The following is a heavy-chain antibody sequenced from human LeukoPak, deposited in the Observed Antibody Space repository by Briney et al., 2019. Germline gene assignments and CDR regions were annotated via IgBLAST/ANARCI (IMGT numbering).Heavy chain of an antibody. CDR2: INHSGST. CDR1: GGSFSGYY. Sequence: PSETLSLTCAVYGGSFSGYYWSWIRQPPGKGLEWIGEINHSGSTNYNPSLKSRVTISVDTSKNQFSLKLSSVTAADTAVYYCARLYDILTGPIDYWGQGTLVTVSS. J-gene: IGHJ4*02. V-gene: IGHV4-34*01. D-gene: IGHD3-9*01. CDR3: ARLYDILTGPIDY.